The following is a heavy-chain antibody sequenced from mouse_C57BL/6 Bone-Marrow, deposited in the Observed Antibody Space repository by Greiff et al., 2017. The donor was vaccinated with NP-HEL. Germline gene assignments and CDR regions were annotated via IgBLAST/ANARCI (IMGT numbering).Heavy chain of an antibody. CDR1: GYTFTSYW. Sequence: VQLQQPGAELVKPGASVKMSCKASGYTFTSYWITWVKQRPGQGLEWIGDIYPGSGSTNYNEKFKSKATLTVDTSSSTAYMQLSSLTSEDSAVYYCARDCSSPYYAMDDWGQGTSVTVSS. J-gene: IGHJ4*01. CDR2: IYPGSGST. CDR3: ARDCSSPYYAMDD. D-gene: IGHD1-1*01. V-gene: IGHV1-55*01.